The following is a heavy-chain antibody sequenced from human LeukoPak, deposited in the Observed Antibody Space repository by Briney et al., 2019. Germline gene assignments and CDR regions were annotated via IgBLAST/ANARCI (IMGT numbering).Heavy chain of an antibody. J-gene: IGHJ5*02. CDR2: INPNGGST. D-gene: IGHD3-10*01. CDR1: VYTLTSYY. Sequence: ASVKDSCKASVYTLTSYYIHWVRQAPGQGLEWMGIINPNGGSTSYAQKFQGRVTMTRDTSTSTVYMELSSLRSEDTAVYYCARAVITMVRGVNLNWFDPWGQGTLVTVSS. CDR3: ARAVITMVRGVNLNWFDP. V-gene: IGHV1-46*01.